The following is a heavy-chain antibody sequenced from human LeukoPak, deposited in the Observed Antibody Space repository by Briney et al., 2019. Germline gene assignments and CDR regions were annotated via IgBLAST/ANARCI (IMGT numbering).Heavy chain of an antibody. CDR2: ISGGAGGA. J-gene: IGHJ4*02. Sequence: GGSLRLSCTASGFTFSSYAMNWVRQAPGKGLEWVSSISGGAGGAAYADSVKGRFTMSRDNSKNTLYLQMNSLRAEDTAVYYCAKDGGYGSGSYYPDYWGQGTLVTVSS. CDR1: GFTFSSYA. D-gene: IGHD3-10*01. CDR3: AKDGGYGSGSYYPDY. V-gene: IGHV3-23*01.